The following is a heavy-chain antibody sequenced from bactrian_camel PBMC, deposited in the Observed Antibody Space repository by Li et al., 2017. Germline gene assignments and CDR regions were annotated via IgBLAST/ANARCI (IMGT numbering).Heavy chain of an antibody. CDR3: ATWGFSVVEPYEYNY. CDR1: GFSFRNYA. D-gene: IGHD5*01. Sequence: DVQLVESGGGSVEAGGSLRLSCAASGFSFRNYAMNWVRQAPGKGLEWVSAITKDGANTYYADSVKGQFTISRDNAKNTVYLQMNSLKTEDTAVYYCATWGFSVVEPYEYNYWGQGTQVTVS. J-gene: IGHJ4*01. CDR2: ITKDGANT. V-gene: IGHV3S40*01.